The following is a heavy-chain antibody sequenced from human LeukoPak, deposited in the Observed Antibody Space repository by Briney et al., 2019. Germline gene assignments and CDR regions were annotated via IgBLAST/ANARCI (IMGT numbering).Heavy chain of an antibody. J-gene: IGHJ4*02. CDR3: ARDKKAAADY. Sequence: PAGSLRLSCAASGLTFSSYGMNWVRQPPGKGLEWVAVICYDGSNKYYADSLKGRFTISRDNSKNTLYLQMTSLRAEETDVYCCARDKKAAADYWGQGTLVTASS. V-gene: IGHV3-33*01. CDR2: ICYDGSNK. CDR1: GLTFSSYG. D-gene: IGHD6-13*01.